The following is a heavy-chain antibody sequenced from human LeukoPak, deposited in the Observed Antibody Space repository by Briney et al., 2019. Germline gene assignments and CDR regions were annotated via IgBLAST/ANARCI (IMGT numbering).Heavy chain of an antibody. J-gene: IGHJ4*02. CDR3: AKDGPYYGSGSLDY. CDR1: GFTFSSYG. V-gene: IGHV3-30*02. CDR2: IRYDGSNK. D-gene: IGHD3-10*01. Sequence: GGSLRLSCAASGFTFSSYGMHWVRQAPGKGLEWVAFIRYDGSNKYYADSVKGRFTISRDNSKNTLYLQMNSLRAEDTAVYYCAKDGPYYGSGSLDYWGQGTLVTVSS.